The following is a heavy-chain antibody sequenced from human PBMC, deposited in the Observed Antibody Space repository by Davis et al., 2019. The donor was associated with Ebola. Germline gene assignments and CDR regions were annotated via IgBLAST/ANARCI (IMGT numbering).Heavy chain of an antibody. J-gene: IGHJ4*02. CDR1: GDTPTSYA. CDR3: ARAQFPTTSDH. V-gene: IGHV1-18*01. CDR2: INPHNGNT. Sequence: AASVKVSCKAVGDTPTSYAMTWVRQAPGQGLEWMGWINPHNGNTNYAQNVQGRVTMTTDTSTSTAYMEVGSLRSDDTAVYYCARAQFPTTSDHWGQGTLVTVSS. D-gene: IGHD1-1*01.